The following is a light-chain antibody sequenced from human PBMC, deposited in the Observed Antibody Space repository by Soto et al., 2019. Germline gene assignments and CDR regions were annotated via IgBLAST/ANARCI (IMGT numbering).Light chain of an antibody. J-gene: IGLJ3*02. CDR1: SGHSSYI. Sequence: QPVLTQSSSASASLGSSVKLTCTLSSGHSSYIIAWHQQQPGKAPRYLMKIEGSGSYNKGSGVPDRFSGSSTGADRYLTISNLQFEDEADYYCETWDFNTRVFGGGTKLTVL. V-gene: IGLV4-60*02. CDR2: IEGSGSY. CDR3: ETWDFNTRV.